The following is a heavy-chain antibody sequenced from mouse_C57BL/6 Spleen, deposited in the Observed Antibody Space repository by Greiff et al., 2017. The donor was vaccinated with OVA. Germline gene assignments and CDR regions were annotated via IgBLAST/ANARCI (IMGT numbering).Heavy chain of an antibody. Sequence: VQGVESGAELVRPGASVTLSCKASGYTFTDYEMHWVKQTPVHGLEWIGAIDPETGGTAYNQKFKGKAILTADKSSSTAYMELRSLTSEDSAVYYCRSSYFDYWGQGTTLTVSS. CDR3: RSSYFDY. D-gene: IGHD1-1*01. CDR2: IDPETGGT. J-gene: IGHJ2*01. V-gene: IGHV1-15*01. CDR1: GYTFTDYE.